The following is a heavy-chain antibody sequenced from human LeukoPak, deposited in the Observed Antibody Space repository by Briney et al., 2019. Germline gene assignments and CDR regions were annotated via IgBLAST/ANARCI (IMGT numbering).Heavy chain of an antibody. CDR1: GFPFSSYW. CDR2: ITRDGITT. J-gene: IGHJ4*02. Sequence: GESLKISCAASGFPFSSYWMHWVRQAPGKGLLWVSRITRDGITTTYPDSVKGRFTISRDKAKNTLYLQMNSLRVGDPAVYYCARDRGYTPDYWGQGTLVTVSS. D-gene: IGHD5-12*01. V-gene: IGHV3-74*01. CDR3: ARDRGYTPDY.